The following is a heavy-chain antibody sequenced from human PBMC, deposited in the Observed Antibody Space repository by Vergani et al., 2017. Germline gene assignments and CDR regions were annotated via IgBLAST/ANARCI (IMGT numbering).Heavy chain of an antibody. V-gene: IGHV4-34*09. CDR3: ARDLNSGGGFS. CDR2: INHSGST. J-gene: IGHJ5*02. Sequence: QVQLQESGPGLVKPSETLSLTCTVYGGSFSGYYWSWIRQPPGKGLEWIGEINHSGSTNYNPSLKSRVTISVDTSKNQFSLQLNSVTPEDTAVYYCARDLNSGGGFSWGQGTLVTVSS. CDR1: GGSFSGYY. D-gene: IGHD4-23*01.